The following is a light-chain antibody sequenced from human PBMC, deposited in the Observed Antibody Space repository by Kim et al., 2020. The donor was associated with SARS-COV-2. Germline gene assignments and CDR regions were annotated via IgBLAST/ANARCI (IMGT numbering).Light chain of an antibody. J-gene: IGLJ3*02. CDR1: STDVGPEG. CDR3: SAWDSSLSEWV. V-gene: IGLV10-54*01. Sequence: VTGTGTSTDVGPEGAAWRRKRQGHPTTLLSYRNSDGPSGIAERLSTSRSGDTASLTITGVQPEEEADYGGSAWDSSLSEWVFGGGTQLTVL. CDR2: RNS.